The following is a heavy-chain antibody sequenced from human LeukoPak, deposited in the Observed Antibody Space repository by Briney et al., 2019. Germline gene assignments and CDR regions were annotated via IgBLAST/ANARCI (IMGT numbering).Heavy chain of an antibody. CDR3: TRGNVGATQSFDY. Sequence: ASVKVSCKASGYTFTGYYMHWVRQAPGQGLEWMGWINPNSGGTNYAQKFQGRVTMTRDTSISTAYMELSRLRSDDTAVYYCTRGNVGATQSFDYWGQGTLVTVSS. J-gene: IGHJ4*02. V-gene: IGHV1-2*02. D-gene: IGHD1-26*01. CDR2: INPNSGGT. CDR1: GYTFTGYY.